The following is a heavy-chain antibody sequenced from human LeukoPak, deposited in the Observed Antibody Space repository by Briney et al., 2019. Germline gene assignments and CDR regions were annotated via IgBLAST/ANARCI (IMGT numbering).Heavy chain of an antibody. CDR3: AIYRSYGDRDY. V-gene: IGHV3-11*06. J-gene: IGHJ4*02. CDR1: GFTFSDYD. D-gene: IGHD4-17*01. Sequence: PGGSLRLSCAASGFTFSDYDMSWIRQAPGKGLEWVSYISSSSTYTNYADSVKGRFTISRDNAKNSLYLQMNSLRAEDTAVYYCAIYRSYGDRDYWGQGTLVTVSS. CDR2: ISSSSTYT.